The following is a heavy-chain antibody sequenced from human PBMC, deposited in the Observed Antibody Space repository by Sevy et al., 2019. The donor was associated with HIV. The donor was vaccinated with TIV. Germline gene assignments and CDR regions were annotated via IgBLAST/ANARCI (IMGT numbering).Heavy chain of an antibody. J-gene: IGHJ4*02. CDR3: ARERQLVLDY. D-gene: IGHD6-13*01. Sequence: SETLSLTCTVAGDSISSYYWSWIRQPPGKGLEWIGYIYYSGSTNYNPSLKSRVTISVDTSKNQFSLKLSSVTAAYTAVYYCARERQLVLDYWGQGTLVTVSS. CDR1: GDSISSYY. V-gene: IGHV4-59*01. CDR2: IYYSGST.